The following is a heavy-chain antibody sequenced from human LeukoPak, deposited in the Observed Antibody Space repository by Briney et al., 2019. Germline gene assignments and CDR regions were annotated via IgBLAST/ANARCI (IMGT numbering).Heavy chain of an antibody. D-gene: IGHD2/OR15-2a*01. CDR1: GFTFSNFW. Sequence: GGSLRLSCAASGFTFSNFWMAWVRQAPGKGLEWVAHIKEDGSDKKYVDSVKGRFTISRDNPKNSLYLQMNSLRAEDTAVYYCARVSMQPVVGYYGMDVWGQGTTVTVSS. J-gene: IGHJ6*02. CDR3: ARVSMQPVVGYYGMDV. CDR2: IKEDGSDK. V-gene: IGHV3-7*02.